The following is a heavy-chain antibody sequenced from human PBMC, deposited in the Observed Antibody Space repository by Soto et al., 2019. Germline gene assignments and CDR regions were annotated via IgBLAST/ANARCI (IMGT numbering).Heavy chain of an antibody. CDR1: GGTFRNYA. Sequence: QVQLVQSGAEVKKPGSSVRVSCKASGGTFRNYAINWVRQAPGQGLEWMGGIIPISGTTSYAQNFQGRVSITADASTSTAYMELSRLTSEDTAVYFCARDEGDDSSGYYDVTHWRQGTLVTVSS. J-gene: IGHJ4*02. CDR2: IIPISGTT. CDR3: ARDEGDDSSGYYDVTH. V-gene: IGHV1-69*01. D-gene: IGHD3-22*01.